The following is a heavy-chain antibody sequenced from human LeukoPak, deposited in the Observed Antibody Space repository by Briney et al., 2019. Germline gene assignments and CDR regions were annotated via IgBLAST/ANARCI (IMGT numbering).Heavy chain of an antibody. Sequence: GRSLRLSCAASGFTFSSYSMNWVRQAPGKGLEWVSSISSSSSYIYYADSVKGRFTISRDNAKNSLYLQMNSLRAEDTAVYYCARRAVRVGRYGGYDYWGQGTLVTVSS. V-gene: IGHV3-21*01. CDR3: ARRAVRVGRYGGYDY. CDR1: GFTFSSYS. J-gene: IGHJ4*02. CDR2: ISSSSSYI. D-gene: IGHD5-12*01.